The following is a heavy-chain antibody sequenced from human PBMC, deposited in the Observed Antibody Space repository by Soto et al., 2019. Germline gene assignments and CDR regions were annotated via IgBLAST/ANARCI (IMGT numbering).Heavy chain of an antibody. CDR1: GFDFKNHA. J-gene: IGHJ4*01. D-gene: IGHD3-9*01. Sequence: PGGSLRLSCSASGFDFKNHAMSWVRQAPGKGLEWVSGISDSGGNRYYADSVKGRFTISRDNSKNTLYLQMNSLRAEDTAVYYCAKDQYTPSTNTDIYPWGLRTLLTISS. CDR3: AKDQYTPSTNTDIYP. CDR2: ISDSGGNR. V-gene: IGHV3-23*01.